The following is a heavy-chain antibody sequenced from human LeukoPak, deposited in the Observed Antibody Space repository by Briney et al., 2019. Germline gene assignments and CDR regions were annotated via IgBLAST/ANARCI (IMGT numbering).Heavy chain of an antibody. J-gene: IGHJ4*02. CDR1: GFTFSSYG. CDR2: ISYDGSNK. D-gene: IGHD4-17*01. Sequence: GRSLRLSCAASGFTFSSYGMHWVRQAPGKGLEWVAVISYDGSNKYYADSVKGRFTISRDNSKNTLYLQMNSLRAEDTAVYYCAKDWGAVTTRNYFDYWGQGTLVTVSS. CDR3: AKDWGAVTTRNYFDY. V-gene: IGHV3-30*18.